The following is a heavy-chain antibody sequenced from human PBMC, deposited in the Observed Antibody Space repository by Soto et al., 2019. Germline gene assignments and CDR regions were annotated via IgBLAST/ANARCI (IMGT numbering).Heavy chain of an antibody. J-gene: IGHJ4*02. V-gene: IGHV3-74*01. CDR2: IKTDGSFS. CDR1: GFTFSSYY. Sequence: EVQLVESGGGLVQPGGSPRLSCAASGFTFSSYYMHWVRQAPGKGLVWISRIKTDGSFSSYADSVKGRFTISRDNARNTLFLQMNSLSDDDTAVYYCARGFYGDPPALDYWGQGTLVSVSS. D-gene: IGHD4-17*01. CDR3: ARGFYGDPPALDY.